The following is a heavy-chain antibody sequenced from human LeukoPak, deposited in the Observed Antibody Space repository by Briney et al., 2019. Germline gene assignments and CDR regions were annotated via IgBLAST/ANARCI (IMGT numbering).Heavy chain of an antibody. J-gene: IGHJ4*02. CDR1: GFIFSDYW. V-gene: IGHV3-7*01. CDR2: INEDGSEQ. Sequence: PGGPLRLSCVASGFIFSDYWMNWVRQVPGKGLEWVANINEDGSEQDYVDSVRGRFTISRDNAKNSLYLQTNSLRAEDTAVYYCASRESSMTRSHWGQGTLVTVSS. CDR3: ASRESSMTRSH. D-gene: IGHD2/OR15-2a*01.